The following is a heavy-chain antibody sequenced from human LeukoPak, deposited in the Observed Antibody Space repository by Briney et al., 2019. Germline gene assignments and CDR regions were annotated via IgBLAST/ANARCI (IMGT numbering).Heavy chain of an antibody. Sequence: PGGSLRLSCAASGFTFSSYWMSWVRQAPGRGLEWVANIKEDGSQKYYVDSVKGRFTISRDNAKKSLYLQMNSARADDTAVYYCARDGEWFGQFFDYWGQGTLVTVSS. D-gene: IGHD3-10*01. CDR2: IKEDGSQK. CDR1: GFTFSSYW. J-gene: IGHJ4*02. V-gene: IGHV3-7*01. CDR3: ARDGEWFGQFFDY.